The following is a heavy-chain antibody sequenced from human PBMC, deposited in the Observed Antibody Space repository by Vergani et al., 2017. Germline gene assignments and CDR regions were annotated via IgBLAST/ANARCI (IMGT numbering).Heavy chain of an antibody. D-gene: IGHD5-12*01. V-gene: IGHV3-23*01. CDR3: AKANPRNRGYDYLYYYHAMDV. CDR2: ISGSGGST. J-gene: IGHJ6*02. CDR1: GFTFNHYA. Sequence: EVQLLESGGDLVQPGGSLRLSCAASGFTFNHYAMNWVRQAPGKGLEWVSGISGSGGSTYYAGSVKGRFTISRDSSKNTLYLQMNSLSAGDTAVYSCAKANPRNRGYDYLYYYHAMDVWGQGTTVTVSS.